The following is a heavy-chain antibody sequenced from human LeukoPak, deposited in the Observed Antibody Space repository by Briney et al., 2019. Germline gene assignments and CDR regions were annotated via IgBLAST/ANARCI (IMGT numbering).Heavy chain of an antibody. D-gene: IGHD4-23*01. J-gene: IGHJ3*02. CDR2: IYYSGST. CDR3: ARAPPGVTGAFDI. V-gene: IGHV4-30-4*08. Sequence: SQTLSLTCTVSGGSISSGDYYWSWIRQPPGEGLEWIGYIYYSGSTYYNPSLKSRVTISVDTSKNQFSLKLSSVTAADTAVYYCARAPPGVTGAFDIWGQGTMVTVSS. CDR1: GGSISSGDYY.